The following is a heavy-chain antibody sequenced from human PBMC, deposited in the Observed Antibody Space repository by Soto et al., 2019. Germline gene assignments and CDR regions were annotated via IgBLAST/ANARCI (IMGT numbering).Heavy chain of an antibody. D-gene: IGHD7-27*01. V-gene: IGHV3-43*01. CDR1: GFTFDDYT. CDR3: AKEKPRSPLRWLQRTSNWGLGFHPGTTMGYFDY. Sequence: PGGSLRLSCAASGFTFDDYTMHWVRQAPGKGLEWVSLISWDGGSTYYADSVKGRFTISRDNSKNSLYLQMNSLRTEDTALYYCAKEKPRSPLRWLQRTSNWGLGFHPGTTMGYFDYWGQGTLVTVSS. CDR2: ISWDGGST. J-gene: IGHJ4*02.